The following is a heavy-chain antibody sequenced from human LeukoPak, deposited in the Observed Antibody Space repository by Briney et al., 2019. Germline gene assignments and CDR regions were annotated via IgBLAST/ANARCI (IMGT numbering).Heavy chain of an antibody. J-gene: IGHJ4*02. Sequence: PETLSLTCAVYGGSFSGYYWSWIRQPPGKGLEWIGEINHSGSTNYNPSLKSRVTISVDTSKNQFSLKLSSVTAADTAVYYCARGFHFDYWGQGTLDTVSS. CDR2: INHSGST. V-gene: IGHV4-34*01. CDR1: GGSFSGYY. CDR3: ARGFHFDY.